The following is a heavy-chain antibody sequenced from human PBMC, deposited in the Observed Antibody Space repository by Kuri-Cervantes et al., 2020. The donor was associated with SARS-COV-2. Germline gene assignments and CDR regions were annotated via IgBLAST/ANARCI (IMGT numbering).Heavy chain of an antibody. Sequence: SVKVSCKASGATIRNYAITWVRQAPGQGLEWMGRSIPMFGTAQYAQKFQGRVTIIADESTSTAYMELSSLRSEDTAVYYCAVDLGSVICSSISCPQGWFDPWGQGTLVTVSS. D-gene: IGHD2-2*01. CDR2: SIPMFGTA. CDR1: GATIRNYA. CDR3: AVDLGSVICSSISCPQGWFDP. J-gene: IGHJ5*02. V-gene: IGHV1-69*13.